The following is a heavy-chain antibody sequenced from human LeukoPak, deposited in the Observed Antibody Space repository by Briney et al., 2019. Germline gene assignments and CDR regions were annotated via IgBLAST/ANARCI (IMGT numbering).Heavy chain of an antibody. CDR1: GFTFSSYW. V-gene: IGHV3-30*03. Sequence: GGSLRLSCAASGFTFSSYWMHWVRQAPGKGLEWVAVISYDGSNKYYADSVKGRFTISRDNSKNTLYLQMNSLRAEDTAVYYCARVEGAFDIWGQGTMVTVSS. J-gene: IGHJ3*02. CDR3: ARVEGAFDI. CDR2: ISYDGSNK.